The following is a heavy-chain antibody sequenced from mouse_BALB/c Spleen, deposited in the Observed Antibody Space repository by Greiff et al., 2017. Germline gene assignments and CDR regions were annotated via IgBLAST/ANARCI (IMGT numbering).Heavy chain of an antibody. Sequence: VKLQESGAELMKPGASVKISCKATGYTFSSYWIEWVKQRPGHGLEWIGEILPGSGSTNYNEKFKGKATFTADTSSNTAYMQLSSLTSEDSAVYYCARRGGLRVMDYWGQGTSVTVSS. V-gene: IGHV1-9*01. CDR2: ILPGSGST. J-gene: IGHJ4*01. CDR3: ARRGGLRVMDY. CDR1: GYTFSSYW. D-gene: IGHD2-2*01.